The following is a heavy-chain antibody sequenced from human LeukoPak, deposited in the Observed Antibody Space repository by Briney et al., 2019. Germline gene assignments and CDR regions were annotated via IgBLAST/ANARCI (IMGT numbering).Heavy chain of an antibody. CDR2: IIHSGRT. CDR1: GGSFSGYY. D-gene: IGHD3-16*01. V-gene: IGHV4-34*12. J-gene: IGHJ6*03. CDR3: ARVVDPGGYYYFYYMDV. Sequence: SETLSLTCAVYGGSFSGYYWSWIRQPPGKGLEWIGEIIHSGRTNYNPSLKSRVTISADTSKNQFSLKLRSVTAADTAVYYCARVVDPGGYYYFYYMDVWGKGTTVTVSS.